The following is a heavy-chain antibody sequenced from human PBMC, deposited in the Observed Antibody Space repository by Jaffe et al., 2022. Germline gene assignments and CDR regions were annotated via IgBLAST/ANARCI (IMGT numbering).Heavy chain of an antibody. D-gene: IGHD4-17*01. Sequence: EVQLVESGGGLVQPGGSLRLSCAASGFTFSSYWMSWVRQAPGKGLEWVANIKQDGSEKYYVDSVKGRFTISRDNAKNSLYLQMNSLRAEDTAVYYCARWVGTVTTAQFDYWGQGTLVTVSS. CDR3: ARWVGTVTTAQFDY. CDR2: IKQDGSEK. J-gene: IGHJ4*02. V-gene: IGHV3-7*01. CDR1: GFTFSSYW.